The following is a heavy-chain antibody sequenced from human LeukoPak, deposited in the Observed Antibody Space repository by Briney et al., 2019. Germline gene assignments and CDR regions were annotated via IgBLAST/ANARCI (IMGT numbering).Heavy chain of an antibody. Sequence: GGSLSLSCAASGFSFSGSSMRWVRQASGEGRGWVGRIRSKANSYATVYAAAVKGRFTISRDDSKNTAYLQMNSLKTEDTAVYYCTRTSDILTGYTPREAYYYYYHMDVWGKGTTVTVSS. D-gene: IGHD3-9*01. CDR2: IRSKANSYAT. CDR1: GFSFSGSS. V-gene: IGHV3-73*01. J-gene: IGHJ6*03. CDR3: TRTSDILTGYTPREAYYYYYHMDV.